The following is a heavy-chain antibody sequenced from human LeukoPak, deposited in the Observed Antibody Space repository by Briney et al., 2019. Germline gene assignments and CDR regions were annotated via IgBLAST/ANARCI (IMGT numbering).Heavy chain of an antibody. CDR1: VDTFTIYA. Sequence: ASVTVSRKASVDTFTIYARIWVRHAPGQGREWMGEVIPMFDTPSYAQRLQGRVTINAHKPTKTAYMELTSLRSEDTAVYYCARAGIPGYCTNVTCSNWLDPWGQRTLVTVSS. CDR2: VIPMFDTP. D-gene: IGHD2-8*01. CDR3: ARAGIPGYCTNVTCSNWLDP. V-gene: IGHV1-69*06. J-gene: IGHJ5*02.